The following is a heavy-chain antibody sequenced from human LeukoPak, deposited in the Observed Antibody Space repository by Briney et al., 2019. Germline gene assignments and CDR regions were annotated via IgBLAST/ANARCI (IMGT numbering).Heavy chain of an antibody. J-gene: IGHJ4*02. CDR3: ARWVVSSSPFDY. CDR2: ISYDVSDK. Sequence: GGSLRLSCTASGFTFSRFGMHWVRQAPGKGLEWVAVISYDVSDKYYADSVKGRFTISRDNSKNTLYLQMNSLRAEDAAVYYCARWVVSSSPFDYWGQGTLVTVSS. V-gene: IGHV3-30*03. D-gene: IGHD2-8*02. CDR1: GFTFSRFG.